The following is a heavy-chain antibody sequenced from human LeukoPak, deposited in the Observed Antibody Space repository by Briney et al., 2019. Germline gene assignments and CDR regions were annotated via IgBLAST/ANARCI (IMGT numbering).Heavy chain of an antibody. J-gene: IGHJ3*02. D-gene: IGHD5-24*01. CDR2: IYYSGST. V-gene: IGHV4-39*01. CDR1: GGSISSSSYY. Sequence: PSETLSLTCTVSGGSISSSSYYWGWLRQPPGKGLEWIGSIYYSGSTYYNPSLKSRVTISVDTSKNQFSLKLSSVTAADTAVYYCGRDGYNWDAFDIWGQGTMVTVSS. CDR3: GRDGYNWDAFDI.